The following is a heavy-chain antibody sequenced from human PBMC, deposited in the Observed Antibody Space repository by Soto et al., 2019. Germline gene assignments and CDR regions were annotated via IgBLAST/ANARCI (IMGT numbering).Heavy chain of an antibody. J-gene: IGHJ4*02. D-gene: IGHD1-26*01. CDR1: GFTFSNVW. V-gene: IGHV3-15*01. CDR2: VKSKSDGATT. CDR3: TTAAGGMWGADY. Sequence: LRLSCAASGFTFSNVWMSWVRQAPGKGLEWVGRVKSKSDGATTDYAAPVKGRFTVSRDDSQNTLSLQMDILKIEDTAVYFCTTAAGGMWGADYWGQGTPVTVSS.